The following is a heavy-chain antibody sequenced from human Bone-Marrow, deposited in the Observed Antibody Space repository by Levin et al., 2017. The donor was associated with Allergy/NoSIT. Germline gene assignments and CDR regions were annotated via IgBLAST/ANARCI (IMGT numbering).Heavy chain of an antibody. CDR2: IIPSFGAT. V-gene: IGHV1-69*01. CDR3: ARGVRFLEWLSNPRHYYDYGMDV. J-gene: IGHJ6*02. Sequence: RGESLKISCKASGGSLNNYAISWVRQAPGQGLEWMGGIIPSFGATNYAQTFQDRVTITADESTNRAYMELRGLRSEDTAVYYCARGVRFLEWLSNPRHYYDYGMDVWGQGTTVTVSS. CDR1: GGSLNNYA. D-gene: IGHD3-3*01.